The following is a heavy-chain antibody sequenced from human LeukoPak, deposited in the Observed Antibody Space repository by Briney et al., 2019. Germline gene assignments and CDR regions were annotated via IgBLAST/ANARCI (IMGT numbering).Heavy chain of an antibody. V-gene: IGHV3-23*01. CDR1: GFTFSSHS. D-gene: IGHD6-6*01. J-gene: IGHJ4*02. CDR2: IRGSGDTA. CDR3: AKVTWESRPPDCNS. Sequence: PGGSLRLSCAASGFTFSSHSMAWVRQAPGKGLEWVSAIRGSGDTALYAHSVKGRFTISRDNFKNIVYLEMNSLRAEDTATYYCAKVTWESRPPDCNSWGPGTLVTVSS.